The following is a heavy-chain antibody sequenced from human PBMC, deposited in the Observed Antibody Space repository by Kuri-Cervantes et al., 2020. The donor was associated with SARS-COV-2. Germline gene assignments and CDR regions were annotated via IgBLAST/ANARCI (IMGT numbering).Heavy chain of an antibody. Sequence: GGSLRLSCAASGFTFSSYGMHWVRQAPGKGLEWVAVISYDGSNKYYADSVKGRFTISRDNSKNTLYLQMNSLRAEDTVVYYCAKPHYSKAYYYYGMDVWGQGTTVTVSS. V-gene: IGHV3-30*18. CDR2: ISYDGSNK. D-gene: IGHD4-11*01. CDR1: GFTFSSYG. J-gene: IGHJ6*02. CDR3: AKPHYSKAYYYYGMDV.